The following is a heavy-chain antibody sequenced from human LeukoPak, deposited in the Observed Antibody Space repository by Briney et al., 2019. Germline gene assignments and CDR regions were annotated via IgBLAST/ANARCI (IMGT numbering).Heavy chain of an antibody. CDR3: AREPPIPAASDPYFDY. CDR2: IYYSGST. D-gene: IGHD6-13*01. Sequence: SETLSLTCTVSGGSISSYYWSWIRQPPGKGLEWIGSIYYSGSTYYNPSLKSRVTISVDTSKNQFSLKLSSVTAADTAVYYCAREPPIPAASDPYFDYWGQGTLVTVSS. J-gene: IGHJ4*02. V-gene: IGHV4-59*12. CDR1: GGSISSYY.